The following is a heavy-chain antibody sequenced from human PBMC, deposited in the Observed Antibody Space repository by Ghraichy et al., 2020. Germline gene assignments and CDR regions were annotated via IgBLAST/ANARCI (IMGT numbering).Heavy chain of an antibody. V-gene: IGHV1-46*01. CDR2: INPSGGST. D-gene: IGHD3-3*01. Sequence: ASVKVSCKASGYTFTSYYMHWVRQAPGQGLEWMGIINPSGGSTSYAQKFQGRVTMTRDTSTSTVYMELSSLRSEDTAVYYCARAYDFWSGYSFYFDYWGQGTLVTVSS. CDR3: ARAYDFWSGYSFYFDY. CDR1: GYTFTSYY. J-gene: IGHJ4*02.